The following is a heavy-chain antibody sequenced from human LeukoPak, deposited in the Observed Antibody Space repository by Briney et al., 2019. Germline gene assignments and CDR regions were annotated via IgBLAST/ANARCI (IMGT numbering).Heavy chain of an antibody. CDR1: GFTFTNYG. CDR3: AKDVNFHCRGDCSDS. D-gene: IGHD2-15*01. CDR2: IQIDGRNQ. V-gene: IGHV3-30*02. Sequence: GGSLRLSCIASGFTFTNYGMHWVRQAPGKGLEWVAFIQIDGRNQYYADSVKGRFTISRDNSNNTLSLQMNSLRAEDTAVYYCAKDVNFHCRGDCSDSWGRGTLVTVSS. J-gene: IGHJ4*02.